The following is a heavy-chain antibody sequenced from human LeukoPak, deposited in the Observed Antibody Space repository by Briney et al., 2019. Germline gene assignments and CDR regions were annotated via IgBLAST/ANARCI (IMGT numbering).Heavy chain of an antibody. CDR2: INPNSGGT. D-gene: IGHD1-1*01. CDR3: ARCSTPHWIFDAFDI. J-gene: IGHJ3*02. V-gene: IGHV1-2*02. Sequence: ASLKVSCKASGYTFTGHYMHWVRQAPGQGPEWMGWINPNSGGTNYAQKFQGRVTMTRDTSISTAYMELSGLRSDDTAVYYCARCSTPHWIFDAFDIWGQGTMVTVSS. CDR1: GYTFTGHY.